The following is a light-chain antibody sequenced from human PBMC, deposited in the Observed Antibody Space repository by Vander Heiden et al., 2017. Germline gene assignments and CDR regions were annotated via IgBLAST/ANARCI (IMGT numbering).Light chain of an antibody. CDR2: KAS. CDR3: QHYNNFPYT. J-gene: IGKJ2*01. Sequence: DIQMTQSPSTLSASAGDRVTITCRASQSISIWLAWYQQKPVKAPNLLIYKASSLESGVPSRFSGSGSGTEFTLTISSLQPDDFATYYCQHYNNFPYTFGQGTKLEIK. CDR1: QSISIW. V-gene: IGKV1-5*03.